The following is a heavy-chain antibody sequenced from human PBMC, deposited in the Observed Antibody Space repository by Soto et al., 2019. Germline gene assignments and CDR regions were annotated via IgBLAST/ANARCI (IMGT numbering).Heavy chain of an antibody. Sequence: PGGSLRLSCAASGFTFSSYSMDWVRQAPGKGLEWVSSISSSGSYIYYADSVKGRLTLSRDNANKSLDLQMNSLRAEDTAVYYCARLMSSAYYLDSWGQGIPVTVSS. CDR1: GFTFSSYS. J-gene: IGHJ4*02. V-gene: IGHV3-21*01. CDR3: ARLMSSAYYLDS. CDR2: ISSSGSYI. D-gene: IGHD3-22*01.